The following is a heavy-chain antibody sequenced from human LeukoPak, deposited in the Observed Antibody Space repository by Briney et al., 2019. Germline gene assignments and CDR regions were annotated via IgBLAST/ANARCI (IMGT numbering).Heavy chain of an antibody. CDR3: HYDSSGIVDAFDI. CDR1: GGSFSGYY. Sequence: PSETLSLTCAVYGGSFSGYYWSWIRQPPGKGLEWIGEINHSGRTNYNPSLKSRVTISVDTSKNQFSLKLSSVTAADTAVYYCHYDSSGIVDAFDIWGQGTMVTVSS. V-gene: IGHV4-34*01. J-gene: IGHJ3*02. CDR2: INHSGRT. D-gene: IGHD3-22*01.